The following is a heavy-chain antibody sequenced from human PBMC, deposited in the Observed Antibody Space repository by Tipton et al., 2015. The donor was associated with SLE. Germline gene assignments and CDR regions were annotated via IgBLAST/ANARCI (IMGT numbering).Heavy chain of an antibody. Sequence: GSLRLSCAASGFTFSSYSMNWVRQAPGKGLEWVSSISSSSSYIYYADSVKGRFTISRDNSKNTLYLQMNSLRAEDTAVYYCAKDLRSYSGSPPAFDIWGQGTMVTVSS. CDR2: ISSSSSYI. J-gene: IGHJ3*02. CDR3: AKDLRSYSGSPPAFDI. V-gene: IGHV3-21*04. CDR1: GFTFSSYS. D-gene: IGHD1-26*01.